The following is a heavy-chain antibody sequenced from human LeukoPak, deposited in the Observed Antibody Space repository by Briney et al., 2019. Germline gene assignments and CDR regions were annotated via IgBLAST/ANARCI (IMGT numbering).Heavy chain of an antibody. D-gene: IGHD2-2*02. J-gene: IGHJ4*02. V-gene: IGHV1-69*13. CDR1: GGTFSSYA. CDR3: ARDQHCSSTSCYTDHIFDY. Sequence: ASVKVSCKASGGTFSSYAISWVRQAPGQGLEWMGGIIPIFGTANYAQKFQGRVTITADESTSTAYMELSSLRSEDTAVYYCARDQHCSSTSCYTDHIFDYWGQGTLVTVSS. CDR2: IIPIFGTA.